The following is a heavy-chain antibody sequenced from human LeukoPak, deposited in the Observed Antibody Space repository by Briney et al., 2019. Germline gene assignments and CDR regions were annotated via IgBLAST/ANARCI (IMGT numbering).Heavy chain of an antibody. V-gene: IGHV3-23*01. CDR2: ISGSGGST. J-gene: IGHJ4*02. CDR1: GFTFSSYA. Sequence: PGGSLRLSCAASGFTFSSYAMSWVRQAPGKGLEWVSAISGSGGSTYYADSVKGRFTISRDNSKNTLYLQMNSLRAEDTAVYYCAKALGIRLGELSLSGYWGQGTLVTVSS. CDR3: AKALGIRLGELSLSGY. D-gene: IGHD3-16*02.